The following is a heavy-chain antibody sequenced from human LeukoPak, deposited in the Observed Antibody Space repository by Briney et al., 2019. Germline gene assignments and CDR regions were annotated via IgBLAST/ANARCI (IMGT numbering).Heavy chain of an antibody. V-gene: IGHV4-34*01. Sequence: SETLSLTCTVSGGSISSYYWSWIRQPPGKGLEWIGEINHSGSTNYNPSLKSRVTISVDTSKNQFSLKLSSVTAADTAVYYCARGRYGDYFRWGQGTLVTVSS. CDR1: GGSISSYY. D-gene: IGHD4-17*01. J-gene: IGHJ4*02. CDR3: ARGRYGDYFR. CDR2: INHSGST.